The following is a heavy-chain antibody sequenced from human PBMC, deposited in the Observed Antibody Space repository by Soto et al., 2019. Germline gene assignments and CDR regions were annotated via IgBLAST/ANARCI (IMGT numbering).Heavy chain of an antibody. V-gene: IGHV4-30-2*01. Sequence: QLQLQESGSGLVRPSQTLSLTCAVSGGSISSGGYSWNWIRQPPGKGLEWIGYIYHSGSTLYNPSPKSRVTISVDKAKIQFSLKLSSVTAADTAVYYCARDQLEGNWFDPWGQGTLVTVSS. D-gene: IGHD1-1*01. CDR2: IYHSGST. CDR1: GGSISSGGYS. CDR3: ARDQLEGNWFDP. J-gene: IGHJ5*02.